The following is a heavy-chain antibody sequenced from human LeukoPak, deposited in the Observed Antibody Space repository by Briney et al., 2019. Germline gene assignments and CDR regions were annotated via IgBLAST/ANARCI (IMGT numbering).Heavy chain of an antibody. D-gene: IGHD4-17*01. CDR3: ARGSELPLHDYGDYVARAAFDI. Sequence: PGGSLRLSCAASGFTFSSYAMHWVRQAPGKGLEWVAVISYDGSNKYYADSVKGRFTISRDNSKNTLYLQMNSLRAEDTAVYYCARGSELPLHDYGDYVARAAFDIWGQGTMVTVSS. CDR1: GFTFSSYA. CDR2: ISYDGSNK. J-gene: IGHJ3*02. V-gene: IGHV3-30*04.